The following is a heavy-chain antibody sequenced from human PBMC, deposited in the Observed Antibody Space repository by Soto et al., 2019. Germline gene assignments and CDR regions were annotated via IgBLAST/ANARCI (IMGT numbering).Heavy chain of an antibody. CDR2: MSDRSDYI. V-gene: IGHV3-21*01. CDR1: GFTFSHYS. Sequence: PGGSLRLSCVASGFTFSHYSMNWVRQAPGKGLEWVSSMSDRSDYIYYADSVRGRFTISRDNAKNSLYLQMNSLSDEDTAVYYCARDGTVVGYFDFWGRGTLVTVYS. D-gene: IGHD2-15*01. CDR3: ARDGTVVGYFDF. J-gene: IGHJ2*01.